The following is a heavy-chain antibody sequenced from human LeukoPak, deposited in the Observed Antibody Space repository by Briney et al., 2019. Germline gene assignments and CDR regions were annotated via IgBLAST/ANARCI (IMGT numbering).Heavy chain of an antibody. J-gene: IGHJ4*02. CDR3: AKGAGYRSSGWYFDH. D-gene: IGHD6-19*01. Sequence: GGPLRLSCAASGFTFSVFGMSWVRQAPGKGLEWVSDIDDTGGTTYYADSVKGRSTISRDNSKNTLYLQVNSLRAEDTAVYYCAKGAGYRSSGWYFDHWGQGTLVTVSS. V-gene: IGHV3-23*01. CDR1: GFTFSVFG. CDR2: IDDTGGTT.